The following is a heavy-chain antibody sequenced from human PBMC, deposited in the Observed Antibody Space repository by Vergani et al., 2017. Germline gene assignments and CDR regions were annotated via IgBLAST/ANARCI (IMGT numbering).Heavy chain of an antibody. J-gene: IGHJ4*02. CDR1: GGSITSSSYY. V-gene: IGHV4-39*01. CDR2: IYHSGGA. CDR3: SRTESFILRYFHWAL. Sequence: QLHLQESGPGLVKTSETLSLTCTVSGGSITSSSYYWGWIRQPPGKGLEWIGNIYHSGGAYYNPSLKGRVTISVDTSKNQFSLEVTSVTAADTAIYFCSRTESFILRYFHWALWVQGTLVTVSS. D-gene: IGHD3-9*01.